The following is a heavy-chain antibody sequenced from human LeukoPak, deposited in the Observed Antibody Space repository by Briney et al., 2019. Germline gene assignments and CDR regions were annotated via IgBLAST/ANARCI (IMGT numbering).Heavy chain of an antibody. CDR3: ARDSGYCSSTSCPIDY. J-gene: IGHJ4*02. D-gene: IGHD2-2*01. CDR2: IIPIFGTA. Sequence: GSSVKVSSKASGGTFSSYAISWVRQAPGQGLEWMGGIIPIFGTANYAQKFQGRVTITADKSTSTAYMELSSLRSEDTAVYYCARDSGYCSSTSCPIDYWGQGTLVTVSS. V-gene: IGHV1-69*06. CDR1: GGTFSSYA.